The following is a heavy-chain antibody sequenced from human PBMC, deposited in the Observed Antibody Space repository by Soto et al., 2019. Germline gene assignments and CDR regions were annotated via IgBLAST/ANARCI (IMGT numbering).Heavy chain of an antibody. CDR2: IGGGGSST. V-gene: IGHV3-23*01. Sequence: GGSLRLSCAASGFTFITYVMSWVRQAPGKGPEWVSTIGGGGSSTYYADSVKGRFTISSDNSKNTLYLQMNSLRPEDTAVYYYARLRVYYFDYWGQGTLVTVSS. CDR3: ARLRVYYFDY. CDR1: GFTFITYV. J-gene: IGHJ4*02. D-gene: IGHD6-13*01.